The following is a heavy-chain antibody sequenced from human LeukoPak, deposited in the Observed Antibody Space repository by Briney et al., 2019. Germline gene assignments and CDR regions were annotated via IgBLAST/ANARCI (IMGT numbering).Heavy chain of an antibody. Sequence: PSETLSLTCTVSGGSIGSYYWSWIRQPPGKGLEWIGYIYYSGSTNYNPSLKSRVTISVDTSKNQFSLKLSSVTAADTAVYYCARGGMATIRYWGQGTLVTVSS. CDR3: ARGGMATIRY. J-gene: IGHJ4*02. CDR1: GGSIGSYY. D-gene: IGHD5-24*01. CDR2: IYYSGST. V-gene: IGHV4-59*01.